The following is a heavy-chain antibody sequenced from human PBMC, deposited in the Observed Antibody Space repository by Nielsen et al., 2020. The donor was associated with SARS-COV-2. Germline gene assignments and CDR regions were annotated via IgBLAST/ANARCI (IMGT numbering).Heavy chain of an antibody. D-gene: IGHD6-19*01. Sequence: GASLRLSCASSGLTFDDYAMHVVRQAPGNGLEWVSGISWNSGSIGYADSVKGRFTISRDNAKNSLYLQMNSLRAEDTALYYCAKAMIQGSGWYGFDHWGQGTLVTVSS. J-gene: IGHJ5*02. V-gene: IGHV3-9*01. CDR1: GLTFDDYA. CDR3: AKAMIQGSGWYGFDH. CDR2: ISWNSGSI.